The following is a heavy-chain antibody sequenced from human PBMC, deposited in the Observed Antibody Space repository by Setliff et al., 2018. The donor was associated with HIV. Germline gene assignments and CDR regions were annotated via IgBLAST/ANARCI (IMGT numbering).Heavy chain of an antibody. CDR1: GFNFRSYG. CDR2: IGSSNHGI. D-gene: IGHD6-25*01. V-gene: IGHV3-48*04. J-gene: IGHJ4*02. CDR3: ARLRLNDY. Sequence: PGGSLRLSCAASGFNFRSYGMTWVRQAPGKGLDWVAHIGSSNHGIHYTASVQGRFTVSRDNANNLLLLQMNNLRVEDTAVYYCARLRLNDYWGQGTPVTVSS.